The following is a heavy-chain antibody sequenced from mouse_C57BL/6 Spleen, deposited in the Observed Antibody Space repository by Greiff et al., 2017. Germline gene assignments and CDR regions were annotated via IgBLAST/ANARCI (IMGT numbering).Heavy chain of an antibody. J-gene: IGHJ3*01. Sequence: QVQLQQSGAELVRPGASVTLSCKASGYTFTDYEMHWVKQTPVHGLEWIGAIDPETGGTAYNQKFKGKAILTADKSSSTAYMELSSLTSEDSAVYYCTRPLRTWFAYWGQGTLVTVSA. CDR2: IDPETGGT. V-gene: IGHV1-15*01. D-gene: IGHD1-1*01. CDR3: TRPLRTWFAY. CDR1: GYTFTDYE.